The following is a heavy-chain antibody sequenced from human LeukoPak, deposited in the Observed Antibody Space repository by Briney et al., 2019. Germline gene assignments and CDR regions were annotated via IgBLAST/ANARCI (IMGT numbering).Heavy chain of an antibody. CDR2: IQSGGIT. CDR1: GFIVSSNY. V-gene: IGHV3-66*02. Sequence: GGSLRLSCVASGFIVSSNYMSWVRQAPGKGLEWVSVIQSGGITDHADSVKGRFTISRDNSKNTLYLQMNSLRVEDTAVYYCVRVAVASSWGSWGFDYWGQGTLVTVSS. CDR3: VRVAVASSWGSWGFDY. D-gene: IGHD3-16*01. J-gene: IGHJ4*02.